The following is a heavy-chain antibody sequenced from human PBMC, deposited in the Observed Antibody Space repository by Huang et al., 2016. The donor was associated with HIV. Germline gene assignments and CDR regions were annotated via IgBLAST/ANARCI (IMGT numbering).Heavy chain of an antibody. J-gene: IGHJ4*02. CDR1: GYTFTDYY. D-gene: IGHD3-22*01. CDR2: INPNSGGT. CDR3: ARQRTTYYYDSSGYRGEFDQ. V-gene: IGHV1-2*02. Sequence: QVHLVQSGAEVKQPGASVKVSCKASGYTFTDYYIPWLRQAPGQGLEGRGWINPNSGGTNYAQKFQGRVTMTTDTSISTAYMDLIRLKSDDTAVYHCARQRTTYYYDSSGYRGEFDQWGQGTLVTVSS.